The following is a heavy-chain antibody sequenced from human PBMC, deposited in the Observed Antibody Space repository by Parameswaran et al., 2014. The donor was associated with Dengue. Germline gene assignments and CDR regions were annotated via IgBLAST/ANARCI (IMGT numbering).Heavy chain of an antibody. J-gene: IGHJ3*01. CDR3: ARKRTGSHHDAFNL. V-gene: IGHV4-4*02. CDR2: LSYGST. D-gene: IGHD3/OR15-3a*01. CDR1: GGSINSSNW. Sequence: ASETLSLTCAVSGGSINSSNWWSWVRQAPREGAGVDWGNLSYGSTNYNPSLKSRVTISVDKSENQFSLKLSSVTAADTAVYSCARKRTGSHHDAFNLWGQGTMVTVSS.